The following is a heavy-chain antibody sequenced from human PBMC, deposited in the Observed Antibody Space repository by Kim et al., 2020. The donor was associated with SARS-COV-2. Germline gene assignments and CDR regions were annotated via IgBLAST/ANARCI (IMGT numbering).Heavy chain of an antibody. J-gene: IGHJ3*02. Sequence: SLIFSCKGSGYSFTSYWFCCVCFISFLFLEWMGIIYPGDSDTRYSPSFQGQVTISADKSLSTAYLQWSSLKASDTAMYYCAKDGYYYGSGSYAFDIWGQGTMVTVSS. CDR1: GYSFTSYW. V-gene: IGHV5-51*01. D-gene: IGHD3-10*01. CDR3: AKDGYYYGSGSYAFDI. CDR2: IYPGDSDT.